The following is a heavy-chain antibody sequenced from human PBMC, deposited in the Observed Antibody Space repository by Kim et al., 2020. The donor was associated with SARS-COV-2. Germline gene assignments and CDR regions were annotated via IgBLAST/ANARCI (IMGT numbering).Heavy chain of an antibody. CDR3: ARDPSGGWPGFNI. CDR2: VHYSGNT. Sequence: SETLSLTCTVSGVSIRNFYWSWVRQPPGKGLEWIGYVHYSGNTNYNPSLKSRVTLFVDTSKNQFSLNLSSVTAADTAIYYCARDPSGGWPGFNIWGQGTVVTVSS. J-gene: IGHJ3*02. D-gene: IGHD2-8*02. CDR1: GVSIRNFY. V-gene: IGHV4-59*01.